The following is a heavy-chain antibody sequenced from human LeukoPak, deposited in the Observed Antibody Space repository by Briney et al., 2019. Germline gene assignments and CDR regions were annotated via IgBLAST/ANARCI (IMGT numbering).Heavy chain of an antibody. J-gene: IGHJ6*03. CDR3: ARGSRIATYYMDV. CDR2: ISSSGSYI. V-gene: IGHV3-21*01. Sequence: SSETLSLTCAVSGGSISSNSYYWGWVRQAPGKGLEWVSSISSSGSYIYYADSVKGRFTISRDNAKNSLYLQMNSLRAEDTAVYYCARGSRIATYYMDVWGKGTTVTVSS. CDR1: GGSISSNSYY. D-gene: IGHD6-13*01.